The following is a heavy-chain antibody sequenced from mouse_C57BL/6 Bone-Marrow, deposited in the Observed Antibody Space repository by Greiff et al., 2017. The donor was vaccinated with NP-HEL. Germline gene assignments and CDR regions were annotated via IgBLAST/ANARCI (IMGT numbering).Heavy chain of an antibody. CDR3: ARHGYSKGYYAMDY. CDR1: GFSLTSYG. V-gene: IGHV2-6-1*01. CDR2: IWSDGST. Sequence: VMLVESGPGLVAPSQSLSIPCTVSGFSLTSYGVHWVRQPPGKGLEWLVVIWSDGSTTYNSALKSRLSISKDNSKSQVFLKMNSLQTDDTAMYYCARHGYSKGYYAMDYWGQGTSVTVSS. D-gene: IGHD2-5*01. J-gene: IGHJ4*01.